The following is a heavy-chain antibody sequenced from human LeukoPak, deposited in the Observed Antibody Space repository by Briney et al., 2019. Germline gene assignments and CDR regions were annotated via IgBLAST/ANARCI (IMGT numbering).Heavy chain of an antibody. V-gene: IGHV4-38-2*01. CDR2: IYHSGST. Sequence: SETLSLTCAVSGYSISSGYYWGWIRQPPGKGLEWIGSIYHSGSTYYNPSLKSRVTISVDTSKNQFSLKLSSVTAADTAVYYCASSFNGGYCSSTSCYNRFDYWGQGTLVTVSS. CDR1: GYSISSGYY. J-gene: IGHJ4*02. CDR3: ASSFNGGYCSSTSCYNRFDY. D-gene: IGHD2-2*02.